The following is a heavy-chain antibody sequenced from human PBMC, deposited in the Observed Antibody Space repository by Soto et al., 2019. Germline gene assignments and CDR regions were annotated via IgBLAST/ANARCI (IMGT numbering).Heavy chain of an antibody. Sequence: EVQLVESGGGLVQPGRSLRLSCTASGFTFGGYAMSWVRQAPGKGLEWVGFIRSKAYGGTTEYAASVKGRFTISRDDSKSIAYLQMNSLKTEDTAVYYCTRGWHWSQGTLVTVSS. CDR3: TRGWH. CDR1: GFTFGGYA. CDR2: IRSKAYGGTT. J-gene: IGHJ4*02. D-gene: IGHD2-15*01. V-gene: IGHV3-49*04.